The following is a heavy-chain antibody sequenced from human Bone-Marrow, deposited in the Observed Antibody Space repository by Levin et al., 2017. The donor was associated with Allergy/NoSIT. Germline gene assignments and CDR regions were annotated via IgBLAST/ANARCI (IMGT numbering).Heavy chain of an antibody. Sequence: PGGSLRLSCAASGFTFSDYYMSWIRQAPGKGLEWVSYISSSGSTIYYADSVKGRFTISRDNAKNSLYLQMNSLRAEDTAVYYCARDSTEVLLWFGELSVSGMDVWGQGTTVTVSS. CDR3: ARDSTEVLLWFGELSVSGMDV. D-gene: IGHD3-10*01. V-gene: IGHV3-11*01. CDR2: ISSSGSTI. J-gene: IGHJ6*02. CDR1: GFTFSDYY.